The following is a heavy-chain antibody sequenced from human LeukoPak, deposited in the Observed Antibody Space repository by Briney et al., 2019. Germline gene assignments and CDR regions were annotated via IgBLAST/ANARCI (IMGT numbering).Heavy chain of an antibody. J-gene: IGHJ4*02. CDR3: AKESVWFGESNPFDY. CDR2: IRFDGSNK. V-gene: IGHV3-30*02. D-gene: IGHD3-10*01. CDR1: GFTFSSYE. Sequence: PGGSLRLSCAASGFTFSSYEMNWVRQAPGKGLEWVAFIRFDGSNKYYADSVKGRFTISRDNSKNTVYLQMSSLRAEDTAVYYCAKESVWFGESNPFDYWGQGTLVTVSS.